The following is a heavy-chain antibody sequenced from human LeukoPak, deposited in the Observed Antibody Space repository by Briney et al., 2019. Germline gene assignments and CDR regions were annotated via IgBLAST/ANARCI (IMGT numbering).Heavy chain of an antibody. CDR2: MSSGVRYI. J-gene: IGHJ1*01. V-gene: IGHV3-21*01. Sequence: GGSLRLSCAASGFTFSSYSMTWVRQAPGKGLEWVASMSSGVRYIYYADSVRGCFTISRDNAKNSLYLLMNRLRVEDTAVYYCARDRPTGASRLFVVQWGQGTLVTVSS. D-gene: IGHD3-3*01. CDR1: GFTFSSYS. CDR3: ARDRPTGASRLFVVQ.